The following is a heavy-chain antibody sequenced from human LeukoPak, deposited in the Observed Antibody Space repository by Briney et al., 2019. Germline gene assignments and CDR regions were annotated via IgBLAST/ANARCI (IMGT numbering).Heavy chain of an antibody. V-gene: IGHV1-46*01. CDR3: ARGPSITMVRGGQWYYYMDV. CDR1: GYTFTSYY. CDR2: INPSGGST. J-gene: IGHJ6*03. D-gene: IGHD3-10*01. Sequence: VASVKVSCKASGYTFTSYYMHWVRQAPGQGLEWMGVINPSGGSTSYAQKFQGRVTITRDMSTSTVYMELRSLRSEDRGVYYCARGPSITMVRGGQWYYYMDVWGKGTTVTISS.